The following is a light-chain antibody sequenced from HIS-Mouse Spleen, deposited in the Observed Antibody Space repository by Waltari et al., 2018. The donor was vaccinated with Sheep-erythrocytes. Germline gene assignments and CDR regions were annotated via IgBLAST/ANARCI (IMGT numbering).Light chain of an antibody. CDR1: SSDVGGYNH. J-gene: IGLJ1*01. Sequence: QSALTQPRSVSGSPGQSVTISCTGTSSDVGGYNHVSWYQRHPGKAPKLMIYDVSKRPSGVPDRLSGSKSGNTASLTISGLQAEDEADYYCCSYAGSYNHVFATGTKVTVL. CDR2: DVS. CDR3: CSYAGSYNHV. V-gene: IGLV2-11*01.